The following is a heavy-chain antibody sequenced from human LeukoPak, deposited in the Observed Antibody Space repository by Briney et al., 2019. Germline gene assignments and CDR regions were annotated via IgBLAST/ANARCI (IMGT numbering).Heavy chain of an antibody. D-gene: IGHD3-10*01. Sequence: SETLSLTCTVSGGSISSGSYYWSWIRQPAGKGLEWIGRIYTSGSTNYNPSLKSRVTISVDKSKNQFSLKLSSVTAADTAVYYCARAYGSGRVSWFDPWGQGTLVTVSS. J-gene: IGHJ5*02. V-gene: IGHV4-61*02. CDR1: GGSISSGSYY. CDR3: ARAYGSGRVSWFDP. CDR2: IYTSGST.